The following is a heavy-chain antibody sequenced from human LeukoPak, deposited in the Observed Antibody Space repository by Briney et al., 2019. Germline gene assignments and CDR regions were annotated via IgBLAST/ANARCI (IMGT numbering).Heavy chain of an antibody. D-gene: IGHD3-22*01. Sequence: GGSLRLSCAASGFTFSSYEMNWVRQAPGKGLEWVSYISSSGSTIYYADSVKGRFTISKDNAKNSLYLQMNSLRAEDTAVYYCARERYYDSSGDFDYWGQGTLVTVSS. CDR3: ARERYYDSSGDFDY. V-gene: IGHV3-48*03. CDR1: GFTFSSYE. CDR2: ISSSGSTI. J-gene: IGHJ4*02.